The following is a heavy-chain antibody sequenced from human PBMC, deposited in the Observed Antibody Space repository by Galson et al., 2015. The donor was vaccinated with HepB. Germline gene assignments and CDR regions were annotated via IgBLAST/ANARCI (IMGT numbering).Heavy chain of an antibody. Sequence: WIGSIYYSGRPYYKPTLKSRVTISVDTSKNQFSLRLTSVTAADTAVYYCARECFYDILTGFSKHWFDPWGQGTLVTVSS. J-gene: IGHJ5*02. V-gene: IGHV4-39*07. CDR2: IYYSGRP. D-gene: IGHD3-9*01. CDR3: ARECFYDILTGFSKHWFDP.